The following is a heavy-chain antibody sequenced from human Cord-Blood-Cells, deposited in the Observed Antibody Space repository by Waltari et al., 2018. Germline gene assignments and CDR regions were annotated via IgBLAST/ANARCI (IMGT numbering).Heavy chain of an antibody. CDR3: ARLQYSGSYYYYYGMDV. Sequence: EVQLVQSGAEVKKPGASLKISCKGSGYSFTSYWIGWVRQMPGQGLEWMGIIYPGDSDTRYSPSFQGQVTISADKSISTAYLQWSSLKASDTAMYYCARLQYSGSYYYYYGMDVWGQGTTVTVSS. V-gene: IGHV5-51*01. J-gene: IGHJ6*02. CDR1: GYSFTSYW. D-gene: IGHD1-26*01. CDR2: IYPGDSDT.